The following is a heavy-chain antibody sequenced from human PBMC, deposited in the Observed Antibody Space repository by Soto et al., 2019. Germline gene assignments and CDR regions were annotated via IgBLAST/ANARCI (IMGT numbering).Heavy chain of an antibody. J-gene: IGHJ5*02. CDR2: IYHSGST. CDR1: GGSISSSNW. CDR3: ARGTLPTVDWFDP. V-gene: IGHV4-4*02. Sequence: QVQLQESGPGLVKPSGTLSLTCAVSGGSISSSNWWSWVRQPPGKGLKWIGEIYHSGSTNYNRSLQRRHTIPVDKSVNQFSLKLSSVPAADTAVYYCARGTLPTVDWFDPWGQGTLVTVSS. D-gene: IGHD4-17*01.